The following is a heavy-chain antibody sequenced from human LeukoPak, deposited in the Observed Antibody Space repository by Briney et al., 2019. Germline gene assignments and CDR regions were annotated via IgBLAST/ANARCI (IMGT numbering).Heavy chain of an antibody. CDR1: GGTFSSYA. J-gene: IGHJ4*02. CDR2: IIPIFGTA. Sequence: SVKVSCKASGGTFSSYAISWVRQAPGQGLEWMGGIIPIFGTANYAQKFQGRVTITADESTSTAYMELSSLRSEDTAVYYCAREGYGDYRQSDFDYWGQGTLVTVSS. D-gene: IGHD4-17*01. V-gene: IGHV1-69*13. CDR3: AREGYGDYRQSDFDY.